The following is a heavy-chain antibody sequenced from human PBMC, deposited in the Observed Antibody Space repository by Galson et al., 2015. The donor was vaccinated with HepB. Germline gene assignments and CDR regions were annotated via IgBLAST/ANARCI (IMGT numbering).Heavy chain of an antibody. CDR1: GFTFDDYT. J-gene: IGHJ4*02. Sequence: SLRLSCAASGFTFDDYTMHWVRQAPGKGLEWVSLISWDGGSTYYADSVKGRFTISRDNSKNSLYLQMNSLRTEDTALYYCAKDKSYDSSGPMEDWGQGTLVTVSS. CDR3: AKDKSYDSSGPMED. CDR2: ISWDGGST. D-gene: IGHD3-22*01. V-gene: IGHV3-43*01.